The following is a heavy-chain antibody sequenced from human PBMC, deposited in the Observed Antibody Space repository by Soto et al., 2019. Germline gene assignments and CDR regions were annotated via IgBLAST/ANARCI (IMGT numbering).Heavy chain of an antibody. Sequence: PSETLSLTCTVSGGSISSYYWSWIRQPPGKGLEWIGYTYYSGSTNYNPSLKSRVTISVDTSKNQFSLKLSSVTAADTAVYYCASDSGYTNWFFDLWGRGTLVTVS. V-gene: IGHV4-59*01. CDR2: TYYSGST. J-gene: IGHJ2*01. D-gene: IGHD3-22*01. CDR3: ASDSGYTNWFFDL. CDR1: GGSISSYY.